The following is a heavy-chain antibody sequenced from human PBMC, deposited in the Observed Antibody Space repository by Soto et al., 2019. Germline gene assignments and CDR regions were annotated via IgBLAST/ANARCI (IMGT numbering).Heavy chain of an antibody. CDR3: AKDVDTAMDDY. Sequence: PSETLSLTCTVSGGSISSGGYYWNWIRQHPGKGLEWIGYIYYSGSTYYNPSLKSRVTISVDTSKNTLYLQMNSLRAEDTAVYYCAKDVDTAMDDYWGQGTLVTVSS. D-gene: IGHD5-18*01. CDR2: IYYSGST. CDR1: GGSISSGGYY. V-gene: IGHV4-31*03. J-gene: IGHJ4*02.